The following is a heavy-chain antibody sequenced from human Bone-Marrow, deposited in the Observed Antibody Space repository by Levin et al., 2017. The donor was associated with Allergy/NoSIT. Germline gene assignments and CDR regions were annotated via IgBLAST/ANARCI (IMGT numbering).Heavy chain of an antibody. Sequence: PGGSLRLSCAASGFSFTSSAMSWVRQAPGKGPEWVSAISSSGTNTYYANSVKGRFTISRDNSKNTLYLQMNSLRVEDTALYYCANMPSLPTWFPAYYDDVWGQGTTVTVSS. CDR1: GFSFTSSA. J-gene: IGHJ6*02. CDR2: ISSSGTNT. CDR3: ANMPSLPTWFPAYYDDV. D-gene: IGHD1-26*01. V-gene: IGHV3-23*01.